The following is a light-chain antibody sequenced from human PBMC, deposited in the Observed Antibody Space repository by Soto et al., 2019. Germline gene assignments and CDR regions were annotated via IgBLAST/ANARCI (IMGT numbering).Light chain of an antibody. V-gene: IGLV2-14*03. J-gene: IGLJ1*01. CDR3: SSYTSTSTPYV. Sequence: QSVLTQPASVSGSPGQSIPISCTGTSSNIGGYNYVSWYQQHPGKAPKLLIYDVTHRPSGVSNRFSGSKSGDTASLTISGLQAEDEADYYCSSYTSTSTPYVFGTGTKLTVL. CDR2: DVT. CDR1: SSNIGGYNY.